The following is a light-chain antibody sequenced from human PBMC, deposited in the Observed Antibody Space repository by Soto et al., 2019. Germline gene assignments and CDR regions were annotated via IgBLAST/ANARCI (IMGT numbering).Light chain of an antibody. Sequence: DIPMTQSPSTLSAFVGDRVTITCRASQSIRVYLAWYQQKPGKAPKLLIYRASTLQSGVPSRFSGSGSGTEFTLTINSLQTDDFATYYCHQYTNFPLTFGGGTRVEIK. J-gene: IGKJ4*01. V-gene: IGKV1-5*03. CDR3: HQYTNFPLT. CDR2: RAS. CDR1: QSIRVY.